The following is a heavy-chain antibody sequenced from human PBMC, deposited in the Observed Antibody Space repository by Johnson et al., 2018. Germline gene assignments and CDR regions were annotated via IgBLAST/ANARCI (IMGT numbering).Heavy chain of an antibody. V-gene: IGHV3-13*01. CDR1: GFTFSSYD. CDR3: ARGLSHYYDSRGYEGWFGP. D-gene: IGHD3-22*01. Sequence: VQLVESGGGLVQPGGSLRLSCAASGFTFSSYDMHWVRQATGKGLKWVSAIGTAGDTCYPGSVKGRFTVSRENAENSWYLQMNSLRAGDTAVYYCARGLSHYYDSRGYEGWFGPWGQGTLVTVSS. CDR2: IGTAGDT. J-gene: IGHJ5*02.